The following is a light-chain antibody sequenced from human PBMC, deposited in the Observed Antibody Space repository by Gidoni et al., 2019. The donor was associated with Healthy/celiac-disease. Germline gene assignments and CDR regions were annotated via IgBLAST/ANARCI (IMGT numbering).Light chain of an antibody. CDR1: QSVSSGY. J-gene: IGKJ2*04. V-gene: IGKV3-20*01. Sequence: IVLTQSPGTLSLSPGERATLSCRASQSVSSGYLAWYQQQPGQAPRLLSYGASSRATGIPDRFSGSGSGTDFTLTISRLEPEDFAVYYCQQYGSSPPMCSFGQGTKLEIK. CDR2: GAS. CDR3: QQYGSSPPMCS.